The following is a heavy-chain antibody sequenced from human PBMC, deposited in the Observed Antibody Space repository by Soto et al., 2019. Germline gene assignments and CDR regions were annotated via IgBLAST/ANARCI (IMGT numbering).Heavy chain of an antibody. CDR1: GGSISSGGYS. J-gene: IGHJ4*02. Sequence: QLQLQESGSGLVKPSQTLSLTCAVSGGSISSGGYSWSWIRQPPGKGLEWIGYIYNSGSTYYNPSLQSRVTRSADRSRNQFSLHLGSVTAAATAVYYCARGGGSYYFDYWGQGTLVTVSS. CDR3: ARGGGSYYFDY. CDR2: IYNSGST. D-gene: IGHD1-26*01. V-gene: IGHV4-30-2*01.